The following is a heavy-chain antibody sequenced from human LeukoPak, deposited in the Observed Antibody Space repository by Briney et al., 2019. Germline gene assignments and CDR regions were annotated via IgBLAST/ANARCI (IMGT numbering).Heavy chain of an antibody. V-gene: IGHV3-21*01. J-gene: IGHJ5*02. CDR2: ISSSSSYI. Sequence: GGSLRLSCAASGFTISSYSMNWVRQAPGKGLEWVSSISSSSSYIYYADSVKGRFTISRDNAKNSLYLQMNSLRAEDTAVYYCARDLLPAAIRPSQFDPWGQGTLVTVSS. CDR1: GFTISSYS. CDR3: ARDLLPAAIRPSQFDP. D-gene: IGHD2-2*02.